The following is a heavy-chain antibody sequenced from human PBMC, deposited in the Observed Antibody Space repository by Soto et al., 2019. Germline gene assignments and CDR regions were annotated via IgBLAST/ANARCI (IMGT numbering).Heavy chain of an antibody. Sequence: ASVKVSCKASGYTFTSYYMHWVRQTNGQGLEWMGIINPSGGSTSYAQKFQGRVTMTRDTSTSTVYMELSSLRSEDTAVYYCARPTAMGNYYYYGMDVWGQGTTVTV. CDR3: ARPTAMGNYYYYGMDV. CDR2: INPSGGST. CDR1: GYTFTSYY. V-gene: IGHV1-46*01. D-gene: IGHD5-18*01. J-gene: IGHJ6*02.